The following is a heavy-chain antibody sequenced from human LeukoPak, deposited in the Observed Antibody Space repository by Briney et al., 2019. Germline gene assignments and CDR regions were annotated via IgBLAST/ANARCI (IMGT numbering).Heavy chain of an antibody. Sequence: SETLSLTCTVSGGSTTNYYWSWIRQPPVKGLEWIAYVYHTGHSNYNPSLKSRVIISLDTPKNQISLRVTSVTAADTAVYYCARHQFSEPFGYWGQGALVTVS. CDR1: GGSTTNYY. CDR3: ARHQFSEPFGY. J-gene: IGHJ4*02. V-gene: IGHV4-59*08. D-gene: IGHD6-19*01. CDR2: VYHTGHS.